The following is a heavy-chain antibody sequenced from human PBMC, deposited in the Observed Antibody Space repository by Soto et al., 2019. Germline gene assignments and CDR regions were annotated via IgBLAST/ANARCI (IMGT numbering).Heavy chain of an antibody. J-gene: IGHJ6*02. CDR2: ISSYNGDT. CDR1: GYTFTRSG. Sequence: QDQLVQSGAEVKKPGASVKVSCKASGYTFTRSGISWVRQAPGQGPERMGWISSYNGDTNYAQTFQGRVTMTTDTSTSTAYMELRSLRSDDTAVYYCAREGVAPYYYYGMDVWGQGTPVTVSS. D-gene: IGHD5-12*01. CDR3: AREGVAPYYYYGMDV. V-gene: IGHV1-18*01.